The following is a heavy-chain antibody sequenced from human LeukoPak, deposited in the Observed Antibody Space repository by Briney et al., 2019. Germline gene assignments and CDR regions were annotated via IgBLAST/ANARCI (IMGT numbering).Heavy chain of an antibody. V-gene: IGHV3-48*03. CDR3: ARAKAAAGTDFQH. J-gene: IGHJ1*01. D-gene: IGHD6-13*01. Sequence: GGSLRLSCAASGFTFSSYEMNWVRQAPGKGLEWVSYISSSGSTIYYADSVKGRFTISRDNAKNSLYLQMNSLGAEDTAVYYCARAKAAAGTDFQHWGQGTLVTVSS. CDR1: GFTFSSYE. CDR2: ISSSGSTI.